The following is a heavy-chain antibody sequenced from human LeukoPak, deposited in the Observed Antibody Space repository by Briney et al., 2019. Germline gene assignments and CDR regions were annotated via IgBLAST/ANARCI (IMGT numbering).Heavy chain of an antibody. Sequence: GGSLRLSWAASRFTFSSSAMSWVRQAPGKGLEWVSTISGSGGSTYSTDSVKGRFTISRDNSKSTLYLQMNSLRVEDTAIYYCAKGGPQFFDYWGQGTLVTVSS. D-gene: IGHD5-24*01. CDR1: RFTFSSSA. CDR3: AKGGPQFFDY. J-gene: IGHJ4*02. CDR2: ISGSGGST. V-gene: IGHV3-23*01.